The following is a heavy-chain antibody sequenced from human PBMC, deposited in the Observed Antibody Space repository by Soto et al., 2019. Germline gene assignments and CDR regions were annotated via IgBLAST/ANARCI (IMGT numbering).Heavy chain of an antibody. J-gene: IGHJ6*02. CDR3: ARVEMGATFYYYYGMEV. Sequence: ASVKVSCKASGYTFTSYDINWVRQATGQGLEWMGWMNPNSGNTGYAQKFQGRVTMTRNTSISTAYMELSSLRSEDTAVYYCARVEMGATFYYYYGMEVWGQGTTVTVSS. CDR1: GYTFTSYD. V-gene: IGHV1-8*01. D-gene: IGHD1-26*01. CDR2: MNPNSGNT.